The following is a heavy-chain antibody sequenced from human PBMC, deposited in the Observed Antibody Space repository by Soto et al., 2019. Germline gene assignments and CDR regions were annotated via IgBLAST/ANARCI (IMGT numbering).Heavy chain of an antibody. V-gene: IGHV6-1*01. CDR3: ARGEQYSGRIFDY. CDR2: TYYRSKWYY. D-gene: IGHD1-26*01. J-gene: IGHJ4*01. Sequence: PTLSLPCPITEDSVSSNSAGWRWVRQSPSRGLEWLGRTYYRSKWYYEYAVSVRGRITINPDTSKNQYSLQLNSVTPEDTAVYLCARGEQYSGRIFDYWGQGTLVTVS. CDR1: EDSVSSNSAG.